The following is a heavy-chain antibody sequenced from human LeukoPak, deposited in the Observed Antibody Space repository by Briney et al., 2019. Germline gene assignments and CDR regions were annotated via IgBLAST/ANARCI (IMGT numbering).Heavy chain of an antibody. CDR2: ISSSSSYI. V-gene: IGHV3-21*01. CDR1: GFTFSSYS. CDR3: ARGHDFWSGYYPQYYFDY. J-gene: IGHJ4*02. Sequence: GGSLRLSCAPSGFTFSSYSMNWVRQAPGKGLEWVSSISSSSSYIYYADSVKGRFTISRDNAKNSLYLQMNSLRAEDTAVYYCARGHDFWSGYYPQYYFDYWGQGTLVTVSS. D-gene: IGHD3-3*01.